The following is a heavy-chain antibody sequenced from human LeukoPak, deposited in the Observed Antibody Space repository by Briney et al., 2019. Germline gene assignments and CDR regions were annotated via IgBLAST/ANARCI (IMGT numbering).Heavy chain of an antibody. J-gene: IGHJ4*02. V-gene: IGHV4-59*01. CDR3: ARVSYYGSESLDY. D-gene: IGHD3-10*01. CDR2: IYYSGST. Sequence: SETLSLTCTVSGGSISSYYWSWIRQPPGKGLEWIGYIYYSGSTNYNPSLKSRVTISVDTSKNQFSLKLSSVTAADTAVYYCARVSYYGSESLDYWGQGTLVTVSS. CDR1: GGSISSYY.